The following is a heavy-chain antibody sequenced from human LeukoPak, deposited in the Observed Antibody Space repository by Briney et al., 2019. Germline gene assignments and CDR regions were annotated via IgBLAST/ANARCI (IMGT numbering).Heavy chain of an antibody. J-gene: IGHJ4*02. CDR3: AGIYYGSGSFDY. CDR2: INSDESIT. V-gene: IGHV3-74*01. CDR1: GFTLSSYW. Sequence: GGSLRLSCAASGFTLSSYWMHWVRQAPGKGLVWVSRINSDESITNYADSVKGRFTISRDNAKNTLYLQMNSLRAEDTAVYYCAGIYYGSGSFDYWGQGTLVTVSS. D-gene: IGHD3-10*01.